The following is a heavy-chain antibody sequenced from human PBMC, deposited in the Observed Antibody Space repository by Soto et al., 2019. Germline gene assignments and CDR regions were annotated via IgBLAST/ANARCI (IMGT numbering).Heavy chain of an antibody. D-gene: IGHD3-9*01. Sequence: ASQTLSLPCSVSDDSVESDGYYWSWNRQPPGKGLEWIGSIYYRGNAYYNPSLQTRVTISLDKSKSQFSLKLNSVTAADSAVYFCARLEGLATISYYFDFWGPGALVTVSS. V-gene: IGHV4-30-2*03. J-gene: IGHJ4*02. CDR1: DDSVESDGYY. CDR2: IYYRGNA. CDR3: ARLEGLATISYYFDF.